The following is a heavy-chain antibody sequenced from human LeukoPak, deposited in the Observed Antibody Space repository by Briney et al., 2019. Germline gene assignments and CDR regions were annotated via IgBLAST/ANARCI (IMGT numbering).Heavy chain of an antibody. CDR2: INTGGSST. V-gene: IGHV3-74*01. J-gene: IGHJ4*02. D-gene: IGHD4-11*01. CDR1: GFTFSNYW. CDR3: ARSNQADDY. Sequence: PGGSLRLSCAASGFTFSNYWMHWVRQVPGKGLVWVSRINTGGSSTTYADSVKGRFTISRDNAKNTLYLQMNSLRADDTAVYYCARSNQADDYWGQGTLVTVSS.